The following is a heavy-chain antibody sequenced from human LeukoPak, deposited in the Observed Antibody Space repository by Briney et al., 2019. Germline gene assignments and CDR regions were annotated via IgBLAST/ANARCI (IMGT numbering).Heavy chain of an antibody. CDR3: ARDVHGDYGSGWFDP. J-gene: IGHJ5*02. CDR1: GGTFNNSA. Sequence: SVKVSCKTSGGTFNNSAISWVRQATGQALESLGGIMPLFGTAGYAQKFQGRVTITKDESTRTVYLELTSLTSDDTAVYYCARDVHGDYGSGWFDPWGQGTLVSVSS. D-gene: IGHD4-17*01. V-gene: IGHV1-69*05. CDR2: IMPLFGTA.